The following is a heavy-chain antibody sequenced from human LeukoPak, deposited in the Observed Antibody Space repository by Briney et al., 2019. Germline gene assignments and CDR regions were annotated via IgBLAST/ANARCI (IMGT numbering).Heavy chain of an antibody. CDR1: GFTFDDYG. CDR2: INWNGGST. Sequence: GGSLRLSCAASGFTFDDYGMSWVRQAPGKGLEWVSGINWNGGSTGYADSVKGRFTISRDNAKNSLYLQMNSLRAEDTALYYCARLADFWSGYYYYYYMDVWGKGTTVTVSS. D-gene: IGHD3-3*01. CDR3: ARLADFWSGYYYYYYMDV. V-gene: IGHV3-20*04. J-gene: IGHJ6*03.